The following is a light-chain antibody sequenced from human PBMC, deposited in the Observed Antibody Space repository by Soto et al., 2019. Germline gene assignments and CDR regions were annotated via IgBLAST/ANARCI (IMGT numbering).Light chain of an antibody. CDR1: NNDIGSYNY. CDR3: SSYTSSGTVV. CDR2: EVS. J-gene: IGLJ2*01. V-gene: IGLV2-14*01. Sequence: QSVLTQPASVSGSPGQSITISCTGTNNDIGSYNYVSWFQQHPGKAPKLMIYEVSNRPSGVSNRFSGSKSGNTASLTISGLQAEDEADYYCSSYTSSGTVVFGGGTKLTVL.